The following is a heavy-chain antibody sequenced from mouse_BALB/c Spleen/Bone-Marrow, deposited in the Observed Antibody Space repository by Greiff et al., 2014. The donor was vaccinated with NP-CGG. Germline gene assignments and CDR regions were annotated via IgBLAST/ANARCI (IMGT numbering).Heavy chain of an antibody. CDR3: ARDGNYVDY. CDR1: GFTFTDYY. J-gene: IGHJ4*01. CDR2: IRNKANGYTT. D-gene: IGHD2-1*01. V-gene: IGHV7-3*02. Sequence: EVKLVESGGGLVQPGGSLRLSCATSGFTFTDYYMSWVRQPPGKALEWLGFIRNKANGYTTEYSASVKGRFTISRDNSQSILYLQMNTLRAEDSATYYRARDGNYVDYWGQGTSVTVSS.